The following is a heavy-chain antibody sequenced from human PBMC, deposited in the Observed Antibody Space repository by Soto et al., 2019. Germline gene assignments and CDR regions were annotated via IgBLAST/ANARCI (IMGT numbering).Heavy chain of an antibody. Sequence: EAQLVESGGGLVQPGGSLTLSCTASEITLNIYWMHWIRQAPGKGLVWVSRINPESTTLTYADSVTGRFTISRDSAKNTLYLQRNGLSAEDTAIYYGTKATFGGWDSWGQGTLVTVSS. CDR1: EITLNIYW. CDR3: TKATFGGWDS. V-gene: IGHV3-74*01. D-gene: IGHD6-19*01. CDR2: INPESTTL. J-gene: IGHJ4*02.